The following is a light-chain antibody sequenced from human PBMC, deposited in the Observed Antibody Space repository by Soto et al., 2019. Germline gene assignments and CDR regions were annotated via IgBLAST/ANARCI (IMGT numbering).Light chain of an antibody. CDR1: QSIATW. V-gene: IGKV1-5*01. CDR3: QQYNSYRT. CDR2: YAS. Sequence: DIQMTQSPSTLSASVGDRVTITCRASQSIATWLAWYQQKPGKAPNLLIYYASNLESGVPSRFSGSGSGTEFTLTISSLQPDDLATYYCQQYNSYRTFGQGTKVEIK. J-gene: IGKJ1*01.